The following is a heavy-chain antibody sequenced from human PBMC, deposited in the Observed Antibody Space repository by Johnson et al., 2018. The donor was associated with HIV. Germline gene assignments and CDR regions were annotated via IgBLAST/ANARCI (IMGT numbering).Heavy chain of an antibody. Sequence: VQLVESGGGLVQPGGSLRLSCAASGFTFSSFAMSWVRQAPGKGLEWVSAISGSGHSTYYADSVKGRFTISRDSSKNTLYLQMNSRRADDTAVYYCAKEKLELRTGDAFDGWGQGTMVTVAS. V-gene: IGHV3-23*04. CDR1: GFTFSSFA. CDR3: AKEKLELRTGDAFDG. J-gene: IGHJ3*01. D-gene: IGHD1-7*01. CDR2: ISGSGHST.